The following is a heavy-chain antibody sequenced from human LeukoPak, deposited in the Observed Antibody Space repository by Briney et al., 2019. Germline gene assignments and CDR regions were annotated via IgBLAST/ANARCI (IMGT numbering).Heavy chain of an antibody. D-gene: IGHD4-17*01. CDR1: GSTFSSYG. Sequence: PGGSLRLSCAASGSTFSSYGMHWVRQAPGKGLEWVAFIRYDGSNKYYADSVKGRFTISRDNSKNTLYLQMNSLRAEDTAVYYCAKETRGDYGQSLDYWGQGTLVTVSS. J-gene: IGHJ4*02. CDR2: IRYDGSNK. CDR3: AKETRGDYGQSLDY. V-gene: IGHV3-30*02.